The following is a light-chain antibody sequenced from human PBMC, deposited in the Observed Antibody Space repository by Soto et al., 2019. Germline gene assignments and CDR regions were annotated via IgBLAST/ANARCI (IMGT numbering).Light chain of an antibody. CDR2: GAS. V-gene: IGKV3D-20*02. CDR1: QSVSSSY. CDR3: QQRSDWSPLT. J-gene: IGKJ4*01. Sequence: IVLTQSPGTLSLSPGERATLSCRASQSVSSSYLAWYQQRPGQAPRLLIFGASNRATGIPARFSGSGSGTDFTLTISSLEPEDFAAYYCQQRSDWSPLTFGGGTKVEIK.